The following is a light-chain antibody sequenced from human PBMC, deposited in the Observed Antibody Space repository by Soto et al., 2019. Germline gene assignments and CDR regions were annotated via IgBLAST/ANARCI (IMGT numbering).Light chain of an antibody. V-gene: IGLV1-40*01. CDR3: QAYDYTLTASV. J-gene: IGLJ3*02. Sequence: QSVLTQPPSVSGAPGQRVTLSCTGNTSNLGAGYDVYWYQQLPGAAPKLVIFGNRNRPSGVPERFSGSKSGTSASLAITGLQAEDEADYYCQAYDYTLTASVFGGGTKVTVL. CDR2: GNR. CDR1: TSNLGAGYD.